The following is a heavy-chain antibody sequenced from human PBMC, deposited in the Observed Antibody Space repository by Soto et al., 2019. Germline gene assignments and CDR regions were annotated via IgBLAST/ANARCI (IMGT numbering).Heavy chain of an antibody. CDR2: IIPILGIA. CDR3: AIRVRGYFYFDY. D-gene: IGHD3-22*01. CDR1: GGTFSSYT. J-gene: IGHJ4*02. Sequence: SVKVSCKASGGTFSSYTISWVRQAPGQGLEWMGRIIPILGIANYAQKFQGRVTITADKSTSTAYMELSSLRSEDTAVYYCAIRVRGYFYFDYWGQGTLVTVSS. V-gene: IGHV1-69*02.